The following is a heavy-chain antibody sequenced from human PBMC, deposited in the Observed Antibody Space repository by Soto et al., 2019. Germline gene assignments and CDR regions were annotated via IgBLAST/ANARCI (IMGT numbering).Heavy chain of an antibody. V-gene: IGHV1-69*13. CDR3: AVTIHYCDSSGYPGPLEY. Sequence: SVNVSCKASGGTFSSYAISWVRQAPGQGLEWMGGIIPIFGTANYAQKFQGRVTITADEYTSTAYMELSSLRSEDTAVYYCAVTIHYCDSSGYPGPLEYWGQGALVNVSS. J-gene: IGHJ4*02. CDR2: IIPIFGTA. D-gene: IGHD3-22*01. CDR1: GGTFSSYA.